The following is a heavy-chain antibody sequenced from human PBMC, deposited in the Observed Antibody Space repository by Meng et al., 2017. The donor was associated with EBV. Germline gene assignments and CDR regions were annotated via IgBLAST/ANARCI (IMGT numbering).Heavy chain of an antibody. Sequence: QVQLMESRPGLVKPSESLSLTCTVSGACVSGGTFHWSWSRQPPGKELQWIGYIYDGGTTIYNPSLKSRVTIFLDTTRNQFSLGLRSVTTADTAVYYCAKSSSSTPGVVDSWGQGTLVTVSS. V-gene: IGHV4-61*01. J-gene: IGHJ4*02. CDR3: AKSSSSTPGVVDS. CDR2: IYDGGTT. D-gene: IGHD2-2*01. CDR1: GACVSGGTFH.